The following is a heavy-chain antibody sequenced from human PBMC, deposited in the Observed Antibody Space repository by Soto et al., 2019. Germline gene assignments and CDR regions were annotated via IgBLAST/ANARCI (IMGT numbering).Heavy chain of an antibody. CDR2: MSGSGSGT. J-gene: IGHJ6*02. CDR1: GFRFSTYD. CDR3: VRQAKLTTVTANVGYYYGLDV. V-gene: IGHV3-23*01. Sequence: DVQLLESGGGLVQPGGSLRLSCAASGFRFSTYDMSWVRQAPGKGLEWVSVMSGSGSGTYYADSVKGRFTISRDNSKNTLYLQMNSLRAEDTAVYYCVRQAKLTTVTANVGYYYGLDVWGLGTTVTVSS. D-gene: IGHD4-4*01.